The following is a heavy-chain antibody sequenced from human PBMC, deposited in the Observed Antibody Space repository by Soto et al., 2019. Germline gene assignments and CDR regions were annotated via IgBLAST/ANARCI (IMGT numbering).Heavy chain of an antibody. Sequence: QVQLVQSGAEVKKPGASVKVSCKASGYTFTSYGITWVRQAPGQGLEWMGWISAYNGNTNYAQKLQGRVTMTTDTSTSTAYMELRSLRSDDTAVYYFASYYYGSGSYYSYYGMDVWGPGTTVTVSS. CDR1: GYTFTSYG. V-gene: IGHV1-18*01. J-gene: IGHJ6*02. CDR3: ASYYYGSGSYYSYYGMDV. CDR2: ISAYNGNT. D-gene: IGHD3-10*01.